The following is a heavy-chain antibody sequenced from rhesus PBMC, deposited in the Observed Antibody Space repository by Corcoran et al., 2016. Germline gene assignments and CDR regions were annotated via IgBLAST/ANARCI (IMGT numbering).Heavy chain of an antibody. CDR1: GGSISSGYYY. V-gene: IGHV4-122*02. CDR3: ASQPYSGSWNYFDY. J-gene: IGHJ4*01. D-gene: IGHD6-25*01. CDR2: ITYSGST. Sequence: QVQLQESGPGLVKPSETLSLTCAVSGGSISSGYYYWSWIRQPPGKGLEWIGYITYSGSTSYNPSLKSRVTILRDTSKNQFSLRLSSVTAADTAVYYCASQPYSGSWNYFDYWGQGVLVTVSS.